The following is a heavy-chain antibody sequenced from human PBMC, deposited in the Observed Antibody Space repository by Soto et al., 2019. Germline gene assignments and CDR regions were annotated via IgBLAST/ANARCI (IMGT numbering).Heavy chain of an antibody. CDR3: ARVRGSGSLEGYYYYYYMDV. V-gene: IGHV4-39*01. J-gene: IGHJ6*03. Sequence: SETLSLTCTVSGGSISSSSYYWGWIRQPPGKGLEWIGSIYYSGSTYYNPSLKSRVTISVDTSKNQFSLKLSSVTAADTAVYYCARVRGSGSLEGYYYYYYMDVWGKGTTVTVSS. D-gene: IGHD3-10*01. CDR1: GGSISSSSYY. CDR2: IYYSGST.